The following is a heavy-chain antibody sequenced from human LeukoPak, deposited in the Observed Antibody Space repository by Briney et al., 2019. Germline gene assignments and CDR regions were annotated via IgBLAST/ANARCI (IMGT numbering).Heavy chain of an antibody. CDR3: ARNYGDSLYYFDY. V-gene: IGHV4-59*01. CDR1: GGSISSYY. Sequence: SETLSLTCTVSGGSISSYYWSWIRQPPGEGLEWIGYIYYSGSTNYSPSLKSRVTISADTSKNQFSLKLTSVTVADTAVYYCARNYGDSLYYFDYWGQGTLVTVSS. D-gene: IGHD4-17*01. CDR2: IYYSGST. J-gene: IGHJ4*02.